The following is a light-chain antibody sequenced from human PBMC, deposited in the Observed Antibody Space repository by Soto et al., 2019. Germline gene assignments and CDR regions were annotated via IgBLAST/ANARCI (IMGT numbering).Light chain of an antibody. CDR2: DVS. V-gene: IGLV2-14*03. Sequence: QTVLTQPASVSGSPGQSITISCTGTSSDVGGYDYVSWYQHHPGEAPKLMIYDVSNRPSGVSNRFSGSKSGNTASLTISGLQAEDEADYYCSSYTSSSTLVFGTGTKVTVL. J-gene: IGLJ1*01. CDR3: SSYTSSSTLV. CDR1: SSDVGGYDY.